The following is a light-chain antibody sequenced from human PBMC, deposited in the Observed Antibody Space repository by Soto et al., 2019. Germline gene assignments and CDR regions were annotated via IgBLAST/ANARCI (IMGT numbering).Light chain of an antibody. CDR1: QSISTN. V-gene: IGKV3-15*01. CDR3: QQLDNWPPGWP. CDR2: GAS. J-gene: IGKJ1*01. Sequence: EIVMTQSPAILSVSPGERATLSCRASQSISTNLAWYQQKPGQAPRLLFYGASTRATGVPARFSGSGSGTEFTLTISSLQSEDFAVYYCQQLDNWPPGWPFGQGTKVDI.